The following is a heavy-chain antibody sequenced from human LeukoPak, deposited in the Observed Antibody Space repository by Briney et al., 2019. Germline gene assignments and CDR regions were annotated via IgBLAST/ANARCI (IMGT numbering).Heavy chain of an antibody. CDR3: ARDGKSGGTTLFYMDV. CDR2: INPNSGGT. V-gene: IGHV1-2*02. D-gene: IGHD4-11*01. Sequence: ASAKVSCKASGSTFATYYMHWVRQAPGQGLEWMGWINPNSGGTNYAQKFQGRVTMTRDTSISTAYMELSRLRSGDTAVYYCARDGKSGGTTLFYMDVWGKGTTVTVSS. J-gene: IGHJ6*03. CDR1: GSTFATYY.